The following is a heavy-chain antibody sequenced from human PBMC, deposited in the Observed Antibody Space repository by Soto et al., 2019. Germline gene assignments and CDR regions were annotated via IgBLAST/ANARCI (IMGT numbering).Heavy chain of an antibody. CDR3: AREFSSGWYRYGTDV. J-gene: IGHJ6*02. V-gene: IGHV3-33*01. D-gene: IGHD6-19*01. CDR2: IWYDGSNK. Sequence: QVQLVESGGGVVQPGRSLRLSCAASGFTFSSYGMHWVRQAPGKGLEWVAVIWYDGSNKYYADSVKGRFTISRDNSKNTLYLQMNSLRAEDTAMYYCAREFSSGWYRYGTDVWGQGTTVTVSS. CDR1: GFTFSSYG.